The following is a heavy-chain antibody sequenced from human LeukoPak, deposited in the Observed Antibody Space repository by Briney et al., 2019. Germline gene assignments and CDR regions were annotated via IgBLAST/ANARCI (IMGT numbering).Heavy chain of an antibody. D-gene: IGHD5-12*01. CDR1: GFTVSSNY. Sequence: GGSLRLSCAASGFTVSSNYMSWVRQAPGKGLEWVSVIYSGGSTYYTDSVKGRFTISRDNSKNTLYLQMNSLRVEDTAVYYCARSWLRLRYYYYGMDVWGQETTVTVSS. CDR3: ARSWLRLRYYYYGMDV. V-gene: IGHV3-53*01. J-gene: IGHJ6*02. CDR2: IYSGGST.